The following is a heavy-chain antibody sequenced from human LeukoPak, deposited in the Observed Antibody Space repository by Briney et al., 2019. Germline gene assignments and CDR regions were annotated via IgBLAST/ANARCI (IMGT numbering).Heavy chain of an antibody. CDR2: INHSGST. Sequence: PSETLSLTCAVYGGSLSGYYWSWIRQPPGKGLEWIGEINHSGSTNYNPSLKSRVTISVDTSKNQFSLKLSSVTAADTAVYYCARTFAYYYDSSGYFHWGQGTLVTASS. J-gene: IGHJ4*02. V-gene: IGHV4-34*01. CDR3: ARTFAYYYDSSGYFH. D-gene: IGHD3-22*01. CDR1: GGSLSGYY.